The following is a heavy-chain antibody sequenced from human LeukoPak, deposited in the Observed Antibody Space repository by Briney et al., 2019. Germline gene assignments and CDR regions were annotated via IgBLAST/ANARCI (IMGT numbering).Heavy chain of an antibody. CDR3: ASSTSYYYYYMDV. CDR2: IYYSGST. CDR1: GGPISSSSYY. J-gene: IGHJ6*03. D-gene: IGHD2-2*01. V-gene: IGHV4-39*01. Sequence: SETLSLTCTVSGGPISSSSYYWGWIRQPPGKGLEWIGSIYYSGSTYYNPSLKSRVTISVDTSKNQFSLKLSSVTAADTAVYYCASSTSYYYYYMDVWGKGTTVTISS.